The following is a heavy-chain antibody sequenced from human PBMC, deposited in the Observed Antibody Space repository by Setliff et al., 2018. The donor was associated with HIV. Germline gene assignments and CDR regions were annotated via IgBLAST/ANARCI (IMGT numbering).Heavy chain of an antibody. CDR2: LYWDDDK. Sequence: GPTLVNPTQTLTLTCTFSGFSLSTSGAAVGWIRQPPGKALEWLAILYWDDDKRYTPSLNNRLTITKGTSKNQVVLTMTNVDPVDTATYFCARRAGSSWFRFYFDYWGQGALVTVSS. V-gene: IGHV2-5*02. CDR3: ARRAGSSWFRFYFDY. J-gene: IGHJ4*02. CDR1: GFSLSTSGAA. D-gene: IGHD6-13*01.